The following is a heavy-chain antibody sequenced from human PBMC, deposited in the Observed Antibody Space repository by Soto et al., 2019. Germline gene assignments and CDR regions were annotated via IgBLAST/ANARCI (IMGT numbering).Heavy chain of an antibody. CDR3: ARDPAAAGTWYYYYGMDV. CDR2: INSDGSST. V-gene: IGHV3-74*01. J-gene: IGHJ6*02. Sequence: PGGSLRLSCAASGFTFSSYWMHWVRQAPGKGLVWVSRINSDGSSTSYADSVKGRFTIPRDNAKNTLYLQMNSLRAEDTAVYYCARDPAAAGTWYYYYGMDVWGQGTTVTVSS. CDR1: GFTFSSYW. D-gene: IGHD6-13*01.